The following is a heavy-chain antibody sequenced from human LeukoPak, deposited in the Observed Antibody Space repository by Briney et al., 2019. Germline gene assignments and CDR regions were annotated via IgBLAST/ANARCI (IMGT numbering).Heavy chain of an antibody. J-gene: IGHJ4*02. Sequence: PQTLSLTCTVSGGSISSGGYYWSWIRQHPGKGLEWIAYIQNNGATYYKPSLKCRITISVDTSKNQFSLKLSSVTAADTAVYYCARLRPSYYDMARSVGYFDYWGQGTLVTVSS. V-gene: IGHV4-31*03. D-gene: IGHD3-9*01. CDR1: GGSISSGGYY. CDR3: ARLRPSYYDMARSVGYFDY. CDR2: IQNNGAT.